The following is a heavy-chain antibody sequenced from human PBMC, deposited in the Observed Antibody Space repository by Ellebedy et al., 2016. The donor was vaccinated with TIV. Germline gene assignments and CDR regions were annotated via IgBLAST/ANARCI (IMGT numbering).Heavy chain of an antibody. J-gene: IGHJ6*02. CDR3: ANSPPLGFVFTSLDV. CDR2: IKQDGTET. D-gene: IGHD3-16*01. Sequence: GESLKISCTASGFTFSTYWINWVRQAPGKGLEWVANIKQDGTETNYVDSVKGRFTISRDNSKNTLYLQINSLRAEDTAVYYCANSPPLGFVFTSLDVWGQGTTVTVSS. V-gene: IGHV3-7*03. CDR1: GFTFSTYW.